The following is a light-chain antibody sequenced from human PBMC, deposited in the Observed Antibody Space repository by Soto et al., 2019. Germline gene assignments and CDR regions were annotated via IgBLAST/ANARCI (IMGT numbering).Light chain of an antibody. J-gene: IGKJ4*01. Sequence: EIVLTQSPGTLSLSPGERATLSCRASQSVSSSYLAWYQQKPGQAPGLLIYGASSRATGIPERFSGSGSGTDFTLTISRLEPEDFAVYYCQQYGSSPPLTFGGGTKVDIK. V-gene: IGKV3-20*01. CDR2: GAS. CDR1: QSVSSSY. CDR3: QQYGSSPPLT.